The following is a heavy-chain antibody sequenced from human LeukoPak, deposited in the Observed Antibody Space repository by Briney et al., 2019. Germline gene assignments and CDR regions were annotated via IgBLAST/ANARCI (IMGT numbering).Heavy chain of an antibody. J-gene: IGHJ3*02. Sequence: SSETLSLTCTVSGGSISIGSYGWSWIRQPPGKGLEWYVYIYSSETTKYNPSLKSRVSISVATSKNQFSLKLSSVTAADTAVYYCARHFEHCSGNRCYSHAFDIWGQGTMVTVSS. CDR3: ARHFEHCSGNRCYSHAFDI. D-gene: IGHD2-15*01. CDR1: GGSISIGSYG. V-gene: IGHV4-61*01. CDR2: IYSSETT.